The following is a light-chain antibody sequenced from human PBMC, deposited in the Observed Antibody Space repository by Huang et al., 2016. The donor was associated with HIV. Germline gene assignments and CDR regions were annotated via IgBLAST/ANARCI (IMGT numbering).Light chain of an antibody. V-gene: IGKV3-20*01. J-gene: IGKJ1*01. CDR3: QQYGNSPWT. CDR2: GAS. CDR1: QSVSSNY. Sequence: EIVLTQSPGTLSLSPGERATPFCRASQSVSSNYLAWYQHKPGRAPRLLFHGASSRATGIPDRCSGRGSGTDFSLTISGLEPEDFAVYSCQQYGNSPWTFGQGTKVEVK.